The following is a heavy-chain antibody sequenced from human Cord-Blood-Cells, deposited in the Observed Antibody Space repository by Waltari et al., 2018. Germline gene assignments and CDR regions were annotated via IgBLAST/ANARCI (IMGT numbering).Heavy chain of an antibody. CDR3: AKDISYYYYYGMDV. J-gene: IGHJ6*02. V-gene: IGHV3-9*01. CDR2: ISWNSGSI. Sequence: EVQLVESGGGLVQPGRSLRLSCAASGFTFDDYALHLVRQAPGKGLEWVSGISWNSGSIGYADSVKGRFTISRDNAKNSLYLQMNSLRAEDTALYYCAKDISYYYYYGMDVWGQGTTVTVSS. CDR1: GFTFDDYA.